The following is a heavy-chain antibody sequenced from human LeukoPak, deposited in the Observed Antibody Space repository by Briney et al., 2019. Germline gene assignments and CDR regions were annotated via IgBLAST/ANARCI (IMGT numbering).Heavy chain of an antibody. Sequence: GGSLRLSCAASGFTFSSYGMHWVRQAPGKGLEWVAVIWYDGSNKYYADSVKGRFTISRDNSKNTLYLQMNSLRAEDTAVYYCARDRGALRYFDWSPMDVWGQGTTVTVSS. CDR1: GFTFSSYG. CDR3: ARDRGALRYFDWSPMDV. D-gene: IGHD3-9*01. V-gene: IGHV3-33*01. J-gene: IGHJ6*02. CDR2: IWYDGSNK.